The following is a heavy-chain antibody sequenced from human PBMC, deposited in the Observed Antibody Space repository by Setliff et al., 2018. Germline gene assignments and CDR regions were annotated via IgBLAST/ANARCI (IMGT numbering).Heavy chain of an antibody. Sequence: GESLKISCAASRFTFSSYAMSWVRQAPGKGLEWVSAISGSGGSTYYADSVKGRFTISRDNSKNTLYLQMNSLRAEDTAVYYCAKGVSRGYSYGYDAFDIWGQGTMVTVSS. CDR1: RFTFSSYA. V-gene: IGHV3-23*01. J-gene: IGHJ3*02. CDR3: AKGVSRGYSYGYDAFDI. D-gene: IGHD5-18*01. CDR2: ISGSGGST.